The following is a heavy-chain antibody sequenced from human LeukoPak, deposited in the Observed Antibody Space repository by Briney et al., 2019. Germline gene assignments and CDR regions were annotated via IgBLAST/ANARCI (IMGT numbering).Heavy chain of an antibody. CDR1: GFTFSSYG. Sequence: GTLRLSCAASGFTFSSYGMSWVRQAPGKGLEWVSAISGSGGSTYYADSVKGRFTISRDSSKHTLYLQMNSLRVEDTAVYYCAKAGLVRGGALDSWGQGTLVTVSS. V-gene: IGHV3-23*01. CDR3: AKAGLVRGGALDS. CDR2: ISGSGGST. D-gene: IGHD4/OR15-4a*01. J-gene: IGHJ4*02.